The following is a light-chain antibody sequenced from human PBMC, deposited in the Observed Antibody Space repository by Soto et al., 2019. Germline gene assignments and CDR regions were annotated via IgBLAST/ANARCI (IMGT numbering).Light chain of an antibody. Sequence: EVVLSLSPGTLSLTPRERATLSCRASQSVSSSYLAWYQQKPGQAPGLLIYDASNRATGIPARFSGSGSGTDFTLTISRLEPEDFAVYYCQQYGSSLITFGQGTRLEIK. J-gene: IGKJ5*01. V-gene: IGKV3-20*01. CDR2: DAS. CDR3: QQYGSSLIT. CDR1: QSVSSSY.